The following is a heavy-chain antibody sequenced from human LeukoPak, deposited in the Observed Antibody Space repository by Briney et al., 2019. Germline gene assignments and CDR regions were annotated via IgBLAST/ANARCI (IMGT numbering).Heavy chain of an antibody. CDR3: ARDRSGFYSVDY. V-gene: IGHV3-30-3*01. CDR1: GFTFSENN. D-gene: IGHD5-12*01. Sequence: PGGSLRLSCAASGFTFSENNVHWVRQAPGKGLEWVALLSNDGNNYAYADSVKGRFTLSGDKSKTTLYLQMNSLRAEDTAVYYCARDRSGFYSVDYWGQRTLVTVSS. CDR2: LSNDGNNY. J-gene: IGHJ4*02.